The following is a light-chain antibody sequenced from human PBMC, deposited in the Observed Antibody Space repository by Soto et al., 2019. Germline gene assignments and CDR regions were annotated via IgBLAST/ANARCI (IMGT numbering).Light chain of an antibody. Sequence: DIQMTPSPSTLSASVGDRVTITCRASQSISMFLAWYQQTPGKAPKLLIYDASNSESGVPSRFSGSGSGTEFTLTISSLQPADFATYYCQKYNSYSWRCGQGSKGAIK. CDR1: QSISMF. CDR2: DAS. J-gene: IGKJ1*01. V-gene: IGKV1-5*01. CDR3: QKYNSYSWR.